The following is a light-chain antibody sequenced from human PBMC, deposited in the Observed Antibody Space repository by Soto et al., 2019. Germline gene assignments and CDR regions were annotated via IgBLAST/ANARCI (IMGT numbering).Light chain of an antibody. Sequence: QSVLTQPPSVSGAPGQRVTISCTGSSSNIGAGYDVHWYQQRPGTAPKLLIFRNINRPSGVPDRFSGSKSGTSASLAITGLQAEDEGDYYCQSYDSTLSARYVFGTGTKLTVL. CDR3: QSYDSTLSARYV. V-gene: IGLV1-40*01. CDR2: RNI. CDR1: SSNIGAGYD. J-gene: IGLJ1*01.